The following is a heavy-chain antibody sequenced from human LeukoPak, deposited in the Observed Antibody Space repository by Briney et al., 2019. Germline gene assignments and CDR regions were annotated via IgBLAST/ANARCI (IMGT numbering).Heavy chain of an antibody. CDR1: GFTFSSYG. Sequence: GGSLRLSCAASGFTFSSYGMHWVRQAPGKGLEWVAVISYDGSNKYYADSVKGRFTISRDNSKNTLYLQMNSLRAEDTAVYYCAKAPPNWKYYFDYWGQGTLVTVSS. CDR2: ISYDGSNK. V-gene: IGHV3-30*18. J-gene: IGHJ4*02. CDR3: AKAPPNWKYYFDY. D-gene: IGHD1-20*01.